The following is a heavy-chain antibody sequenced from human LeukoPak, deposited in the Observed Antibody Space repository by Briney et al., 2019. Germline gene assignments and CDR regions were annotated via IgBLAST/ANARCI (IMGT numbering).Heavy chain of an antibody. D-gene: IGHD4-17*01. CDR1: AFTFSTYA. CDR2: ISGSGGST. Sequence: GGSLRLSCAASAFTFSTYAMSWVRQAPGKGLEWVSAISGSGGSTHYADSVRGRFTISRDNSKSTLYLQMNSLRAEDTAIYYCAKDRRNDYAQGLDYWGQGTLVTVSS. V-gene: IGHV3-23*01. J-gene: IGHJ4*02. CDR3: AKDRRNDYAQGLDY.